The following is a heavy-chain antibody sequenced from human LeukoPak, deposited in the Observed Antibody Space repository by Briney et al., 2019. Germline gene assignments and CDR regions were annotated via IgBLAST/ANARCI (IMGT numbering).Heavy chain of an antibody. V-gene: IGHV3-74*01. CDR2: INSDGSST. CDR3: ARDYYGSGSYPFHYMDV. Sequence: GGSLRLSCAASGFTFSSYWMHWVRQAPGKGLVWVSRINSDGSSTSYADSVKGRFTISRDNAKNTLYLQMNSLRAEDTAVYYCARDYYGSGSYPFHYMDVWGKGTTVTISS. CDR1: GFTFSSYW. J-gene: IGHJ6*03. D-gene: IGHD3-10*01.